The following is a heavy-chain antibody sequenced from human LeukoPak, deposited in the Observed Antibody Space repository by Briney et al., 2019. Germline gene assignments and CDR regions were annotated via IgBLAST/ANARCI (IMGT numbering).Heavy chain of an antibody. CDR3: ARVQYYDSSGYDAFDI. CDR1: GYSISSGYY. V-gene: IGHV4-38-2*02. CDR2: IYHSGST. Sequence: SETLSLTCTVSGYSISSGYYWGWIRQPPGKGLEWIGSIYHSGSTYYNPSLKSRVTISVDTSKNQFSLKLSSVTAADTAVYYCARVQYYDSSGYDAFDIWGQETMVTVSS. J-gene: IGHJ3*02. D-gene: IGHD3-22*01.